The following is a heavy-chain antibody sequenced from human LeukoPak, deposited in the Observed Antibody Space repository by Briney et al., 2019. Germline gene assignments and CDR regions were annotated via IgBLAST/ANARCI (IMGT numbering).Heavy chain of an antibody. CDR2: ISAYNGNT. V-gene: IGHV1-18*04. J-gene: IGHJ3*02. CDR1: GYTFTGYY. D-gene: IGHD1-26*01. CDR3: ARGYSGSYRSKAFDI. Sequence: ASVKVSCKASGYTFTGYYMHWVRQAPGQGLEWMGWISAYNGNTNYAQKLQGRVTMTTDTSTSTAYMELRSLRSDDTAVYYCARGYSGSYRSKAFDIWGQGTMVTVSS.